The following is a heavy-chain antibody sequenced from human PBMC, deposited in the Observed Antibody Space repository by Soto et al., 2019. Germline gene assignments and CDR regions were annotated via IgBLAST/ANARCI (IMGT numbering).Heavy chain of an antibody. CDR3: ARQPPQPGVPAAPFDY. V-gene: IGHV5-51*01. J-gene: IGHJ4*02. CDR1: GYSFTNYW. CDR2: MFPGDSDI. D-gene: IGHD2-2*01. Sequence: GESLKISCKGSGYSFTNYWIGWVRQMPGKGLEWMGIMFPGDSDIRYSPSFEGQVTISADKSISTAYLQWSSLKASDTAMYYCARQPPQPGVPAAPFDYWGQGTLVTVSS.